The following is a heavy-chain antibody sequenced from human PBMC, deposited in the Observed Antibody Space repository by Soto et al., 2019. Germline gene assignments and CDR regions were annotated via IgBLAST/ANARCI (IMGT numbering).Heavy chain of an antibody. V-gene: IGHV3-21*06. CDR2: ISSRSTNI. Sequence: GGSLRLSXVGSGFTFSGYSMAWVRQAPGRGLEWVASISSRSTNIDYADSVKGRFTISRDNAKNLVSLQMSSLRGEDTALYYCAKFTEPGYSSIWYYFEYWGQGTPVTVS. CDR3: AKFTEPGYSSIWYYFEY. D-gene: IGHD6-19*01. CDR1: GFTFSGYS. J-gene: IGHJ4*02.